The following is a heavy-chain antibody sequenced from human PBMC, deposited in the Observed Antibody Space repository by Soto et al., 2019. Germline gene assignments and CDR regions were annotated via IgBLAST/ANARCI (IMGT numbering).Heavy chain of an antibody. J-gene: IGHJ6*02. V-gene: IGHV4-59*01. Sequence: ASETLSLTCTVSGGSISSYYWSWIRQPPGKGLEWIGYIYYSGSTNYNPSLKSRVTISVDTSKDQFSLKLSSVTAADTAVYYCAREASGGSYYYYYGMDVWGQGTTVTVSS. D-gene: IGHD1-26*01. CDR2: IYYSGST. CDR1: GGSISSYY. CDR3: AREASGGSYYYYYGMDV.